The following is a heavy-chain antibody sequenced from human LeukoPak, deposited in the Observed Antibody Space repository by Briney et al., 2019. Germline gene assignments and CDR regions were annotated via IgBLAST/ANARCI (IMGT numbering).Heavy chain of an antibody. J-gene: IGHJ4*02. CDR2: IYYSGST. CDR1: GGSISSYY. V-gene: IGHV4-59*01. CDR3: ARYTRRFQSSYFDY. D-gene: IGHD3-3*01. Sequence: SETLSPTCTVSGGSISSYYWSWIRQPPGKGLEWIGYIYYSGSTNYNPSLKSRVTISVDTSKNQFSLKLSSVTAADTAVYYCARYTRRFQSSYFDYWGQGTLVTVSS.